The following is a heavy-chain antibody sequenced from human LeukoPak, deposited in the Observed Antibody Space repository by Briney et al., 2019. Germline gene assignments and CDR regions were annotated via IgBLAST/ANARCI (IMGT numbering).Heavy chain of an antibody. Sequence: GASVNVSCKASGYTFTIYDINWVRQATGQGLEWMGWMNPNSGNTGYAQKFQGRVTMTRNTSISTAYMELSSLRSEDTAVYYCARGRVSTTRKLVLVTYRLYYYYYGMDVWGQGTTVTVSS. J-gene: IGHJ6*02. D-gene: IGHD2-21*02. CDR1: GYTFTIYD. V-gene: IGHV1-8*01. CDR3: ARGRVSTTRKLVLVTYRLYYYYYGMDV. CDR2: MNPNSGNT.